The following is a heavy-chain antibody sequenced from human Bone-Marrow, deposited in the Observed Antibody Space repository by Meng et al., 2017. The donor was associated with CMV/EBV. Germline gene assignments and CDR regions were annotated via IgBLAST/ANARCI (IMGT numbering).Heavy chain of an antibody. CDR2: INNDGSTT. CDR1: GFTFSSYW. J-gene: IGHJ4*02. D-gene: IGHD1-26*01. V-gene: IGHV3-74*01. Sequence: GESLKISCAASGFTFSSYWMHWVRQAPGKGLVWVSRINNDGSTTNYADSVKGRFTISRDNAKNTLHLQMNSLSAEDTAVYYCEGSAGRDGHWGQGTLVTVSS. CDR3: EGSAGRDGH.